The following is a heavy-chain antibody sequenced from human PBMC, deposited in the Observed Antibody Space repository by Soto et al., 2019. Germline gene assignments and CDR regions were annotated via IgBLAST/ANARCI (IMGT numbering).Heavy chain of an antibody. Sequence: GASVKVSCKASGGTFSSYAISCVRQAPGQGLEWMGGIIPIFGTANYAQKFQGRVTITADESTSTAYMELSSLRSEDTAVYYCARSWDYYDSSGYYQPDKFYYYYGMEVWGQGTTVTLSS. CDR1: GGTFSSYA. D-gene: IGHD3-22*01. CDR2: IIPIFGTA. V-gene: IGHV1-69*13. J-gene: IGHJ6*02. CDR3: ARSWDYYDSSGYYQPDKFYYYYGMEV.